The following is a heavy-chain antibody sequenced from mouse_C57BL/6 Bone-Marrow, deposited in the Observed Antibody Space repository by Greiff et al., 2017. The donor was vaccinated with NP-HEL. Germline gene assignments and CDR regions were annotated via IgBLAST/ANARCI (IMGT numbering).Heavy chain of an antibody. Sequence: QVQLQQPGTELVKPGASVKLSCKASGYTFTSYWMHWVKQRPGQGLEWIGNINPSNGGTNYNEKFKSKATLTVDNSSSTAYMQLSSLTSEDSAVYYCARGITTKGYAMDYWGQGTSVTVSS. CDR3: ARGITTKGYAMDY. D-gene: IGHD1-1*01. V-gene: IGHV1-53*01. J-gene: IGHJ4*01. CDR1: GYTFTSYW. CDR2: INPSNGGT.